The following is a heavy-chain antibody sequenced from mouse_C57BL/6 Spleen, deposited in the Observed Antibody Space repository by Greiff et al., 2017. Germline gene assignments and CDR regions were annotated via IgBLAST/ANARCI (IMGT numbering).Heavy chain of an antibody. D-gene: IGHD1-1*01. J-gene: IGHJ4*01. CDR1: GYTFTSYW. V-gene: IGHV1-64*01. CDR2: IHPNSGST. CDR3: AGDYYGSSYGYYAMDY. Sequence: VQLQQPGAELVKPGASVKLSCKASGYTFTSYWMHWVKQRPGQGLEWIGMIHPNSGSTNYNEKFKSKATLTVDKSSSTAYMQLSSLTSEDSAVYYCAGDYYGSSYGYYAMDYWGQGTSVTVSS.